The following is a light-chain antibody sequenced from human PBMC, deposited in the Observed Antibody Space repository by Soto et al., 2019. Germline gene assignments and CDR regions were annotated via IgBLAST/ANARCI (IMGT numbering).Light chain of an antibody. Sequence: DIHMTQSPSSLSASVGDRVTITCRARQVISNYLAWYQQKPGKVPKLLIYAASTLQSGVPSRFSGSGSGTDFTLTISSLQPEDVATYYCQKCNSAPFTFGPGTKVDIK. CDR2: AAS. CDR3: QKCNSAPFT. CDR1: QVISNY. V-gene: IGKV1-27*01. J-gene: IGKJ3*01.